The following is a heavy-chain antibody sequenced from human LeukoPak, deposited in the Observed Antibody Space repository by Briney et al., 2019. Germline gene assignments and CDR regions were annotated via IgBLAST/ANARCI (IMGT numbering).Heavy chain of an antibody. CDR2: IYYSGST. V-gene: IGHV4-59*12. CDR3: ARGLAGGGVFDY. J-gene: IGHJ4*02. Sequence: SETLSLTCTVSGGSISSYYWSWIRQPPGKGLEWIGYIYYSGSTNYNPSLKSRVTISVDTSKNQFSLKLSCVTAADTAVYYCARGLAGGGVFDYWGQGTLVTVSS. D-gene: IGHD3-16*01. CDR1: GGSISSYY.